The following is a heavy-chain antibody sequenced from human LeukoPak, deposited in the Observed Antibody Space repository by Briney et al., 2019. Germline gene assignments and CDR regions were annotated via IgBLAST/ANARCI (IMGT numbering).Heavy chain of an antibody. CDR1: GFTFRTYS. CDR3: AKEDDFWSGYNFDY. D-gene: IGHD3-3*01. V-gene: IGHV3-21*04. CDR2: ISSSDSYI. J-gene: IGHJ4*02. Sequence: GGSLRLSCAASGFTFRTYSMNWVRQAPGKGLEWVSSISSSDSYIYYADSVKGRFTISRDNSKNTLYLQMNSLRAEDTAVYYCAKEDDFWSGYNFDYWGQGTLVTVSS.